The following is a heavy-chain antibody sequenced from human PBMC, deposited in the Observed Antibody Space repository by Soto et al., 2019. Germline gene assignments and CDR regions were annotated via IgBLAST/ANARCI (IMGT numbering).Heavy chain of an antibody. J-gene: IGHJ3*02. V-gene: IGHV4-4*02. Sequence: SETLSLTCAVSSGSISSSNWWSWVRQPPGKGLEWIGEIYHSGSTNYNPSLKSRVTISVDKSKNQFSLKLSSVTAADTAVYYCATPRGDTVTPASDAFDIWGQGTMVTVSS. CDR2: IYHSGST. CDR3: ATPRGDTVTPASDAFDI. D-gene: IGHD4-17*01. CDR1: SGSISSSNW.